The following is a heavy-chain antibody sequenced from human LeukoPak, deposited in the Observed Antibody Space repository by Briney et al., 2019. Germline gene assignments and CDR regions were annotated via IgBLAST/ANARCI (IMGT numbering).Heavy chain of an antibody. CDR1: GFTFSHYT. CDR3: AKATTGYSSGWYVDY. J-gene: IGHJ4*02. V-gene: IGHV3-23*01. CDR2: ISGSGGST. Sequence: GGSLRLSCAASGFTFSHYTMIWVRQAPGKGLEWVSAISGSGGSTYYADSVKGRFTISRDNSKNTLYLQMNSLRAEDTAVYYCAKATTGYSSGWYVDYWGQGTLVTVSS. D-gene: IGHD6-19*01.